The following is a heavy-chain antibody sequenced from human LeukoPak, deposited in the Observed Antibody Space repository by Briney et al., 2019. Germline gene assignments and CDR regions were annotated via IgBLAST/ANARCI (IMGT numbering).Heavy chain of an antibody. J-gene: IGHJ4*02. CDR3: ARYISSGNDY. CDR2: IYYSGRT. D-gene: IGHD3-22*01. V-gene: IGHV4-59*08. CDR1: GGSISPYY. Sequence: PSETLSLTCSVSGGSISPYYWSWIRQPPGRGLEWIAYIYYSGRTNSNPSLKSRVTISVDTSKNQFPLKLSSVTAADTAVYYCARYISSGNDYWGQGSLVTVSS.